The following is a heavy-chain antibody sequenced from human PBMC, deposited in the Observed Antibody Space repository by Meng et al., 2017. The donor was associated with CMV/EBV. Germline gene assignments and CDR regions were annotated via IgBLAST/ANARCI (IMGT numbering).Heavy chain of an antibody. J-gene: IGHJ4*02. D-gene: IGHD3-22*01. Sequence: QVQLTESGPGLVKPSEPLSLTCTVSGGSISSYYWSWIRQPAGKGLEWIGRIYTSGSTNCNPSLKSRATMSVDTSKNQFSLKLSSVTAADTAVYYCARGGLYYYDSSGHFDYWGQGTLVTVSS. CDR2: IYTSGST. V-gene: IGHV4-4*07. CDR3: ARGGLYYYDSSGHFDY. CDR1: GGSISSYY.